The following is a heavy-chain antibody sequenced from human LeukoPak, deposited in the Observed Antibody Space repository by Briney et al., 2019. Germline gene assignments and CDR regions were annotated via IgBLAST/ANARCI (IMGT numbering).Heavy chain of an antibody. D-gene: IGHD1-7*01. CDR3: ARAGEITGTSFYYYYYYMDV. CDR2: INPNSGGT. Sequence: ASVKVSCKASGYTFTGYYMHWVRQAPGQGLEWMGWINPNSGGTNYAQKFQGRVTMTRDTSISTAYMELSRLRSDDTAVYYCARAGEITGTSFYYYYYYMDVWGKGTTVTVSS. J-gene: IGHJ6*03. CDR1: GYTFTGYY. V-gene: IGHV1-2*02.